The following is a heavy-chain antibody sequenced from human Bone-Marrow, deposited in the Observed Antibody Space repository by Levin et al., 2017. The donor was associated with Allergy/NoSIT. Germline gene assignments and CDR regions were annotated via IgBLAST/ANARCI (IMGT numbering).Heavy chain of an antibody. D-gene: IGHD5-12*01. CDR3: AREKDIVATITYKCDNWFDP. V-gene: IGHV4-34*01. Sequence: SETLSLTCAVYGGSFSGYYWSWIRQPPGKGLEWIGDINHSGSTNYNPSLKSRVTISVDTSKNQFSLKLSSVTAADTAVYYCAREKDIVATITYKCDNWFDPWGQGTLVTVSS. CDR2: INHSGST. CDR1: GGSFSGYY. J-gene: IGHJ5*02.